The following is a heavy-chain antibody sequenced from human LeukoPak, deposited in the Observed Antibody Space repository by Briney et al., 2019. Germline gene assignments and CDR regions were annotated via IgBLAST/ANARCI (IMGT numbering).Heavy chain of an antibody. V-gene: IGHV4-61*02. CDR2: IYTSGST. CDR3: ATSEYYYDKRDAFDI. CDR1: GGSISSGSYY. D-gene: IGHD3-22*01. J-gene: IGHJ3*02. Sequence: PSQTLSLTCTVSGGSISSGSYYWSWLRPPAGKGLEWIVCIYTSGSTNYTPSLQSRVTLSVDTSKNQFSLKLSSVTAADTAVYYCATSEYYYDKRDAFDIWGQGTMVSISS.